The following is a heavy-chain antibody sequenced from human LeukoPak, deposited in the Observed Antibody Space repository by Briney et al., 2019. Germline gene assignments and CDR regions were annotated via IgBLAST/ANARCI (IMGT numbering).Heavy chain of an antibody. CDR2: INHCGST. D-gene: IGHD3-3*01. CDR3: ARGRYYDFWSGYFPRAHFDY. J-gene: IGHJ4*02. V-gene: IGHV4-34*01. Sequence: PSETLSLTCAVYGGSFSGYYWSWIRQPPGKGLEWIGEINHCGSTNYNPSLKSRVTISVDTSKNQFSLKLSSVTAADTAVYYCARGRYYDFWSGYFPRAHFDYWGQGTPVTVSS. CDR1: GGSFSGYY.